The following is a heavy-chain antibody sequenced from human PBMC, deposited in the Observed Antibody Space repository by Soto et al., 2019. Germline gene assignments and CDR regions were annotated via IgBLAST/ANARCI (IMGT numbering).Heavy chain of an antibody. V-gene: IGHV5-10-1*01. Sequence: PGESLKISCQCSGYTFSNFWISWVRQMPGKGLEWMGRIDPSDSYTNYSPSFQGHVTISADKSISTAYLQWSSLKASDTAMYYCARSHYDSSGYYWHDYWGQGTLVTVSS. D-gene: IGHD3-22*01. CDR1: GYTFSNFW. CDR3: ARSHYDSSGYYWHDY. CDR2: IDPSDSYT. J-gene: IGHJ4*02.